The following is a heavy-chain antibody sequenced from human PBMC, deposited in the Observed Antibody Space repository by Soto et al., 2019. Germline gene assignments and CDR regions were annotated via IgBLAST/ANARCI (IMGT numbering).Heavy chain of an antibody. CDR3: ARATAVADAIVYGVEV. Sequence: QVQLQESGPGLVKPSGTLSLSCAVSGDSISRRNWWSWVRQSPGQGREWMGEIHHSGSTNYNLSHQSRVTISIDNSKNHLSLSLTSVTAADTAVYYCARATAVADAIVYGVEVWGQGTAVTVSS. J-gene: IGHJ6*02. V-gene: IGHV4-4*02. CDR2: IHHSGST. D-gene: IGHD2-21*02. CDR1: GDSISRRNW.